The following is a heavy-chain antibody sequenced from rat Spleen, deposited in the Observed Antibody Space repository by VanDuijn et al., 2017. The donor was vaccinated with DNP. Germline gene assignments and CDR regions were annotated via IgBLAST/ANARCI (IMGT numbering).Heavy chain of an antibody. CDR1: GYSISSTN. CDR3: ARGLNYGGYNYYWYFDF. D-gene: IGHD1-11*01. V-gene: IGHV3-1*01. J-gene: IGHJ1*01. Sequence: EVQLQESGPGLVKPSQSLSLTCSVTGYSISSTNRWNWIRKFPGNKMEWMGYISYSGSTGYNPSLKSRISITRDTSKNQFFLQLNSITTEDTATYYCARGLNYGGYNYYWYFDFWGPGTMVTVSS. CDR2: ISYSGST.